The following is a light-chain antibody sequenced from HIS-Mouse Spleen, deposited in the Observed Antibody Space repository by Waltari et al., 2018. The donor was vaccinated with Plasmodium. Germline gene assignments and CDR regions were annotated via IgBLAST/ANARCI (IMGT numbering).Light chain of an antibody. J-gene: IGKJ4*01. Sequence: EIVLKQSPGTLSLSPGERATLSCRASQSVSSSYLAWYQQKPGQAPRLLIYGASSRATGIPDRFSGSWSGTDFTLTISRLEPEDFAVYYCQQYGSSPLTFGGGTKVEIK. CDR1: QSVSSSY. CDR3: QQYGSSPLT. CDR2: GAS. V-gene: IGKV3-20*01.